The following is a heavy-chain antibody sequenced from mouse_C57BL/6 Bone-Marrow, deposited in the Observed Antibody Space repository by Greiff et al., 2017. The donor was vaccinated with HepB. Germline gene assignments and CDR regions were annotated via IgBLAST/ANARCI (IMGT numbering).Heavy chain of an antibody. CDR2: IWSGGST. CDR1: GFSLTSYG. V-gene: IGHV2-2*01. CDR3: ARNPITTEDWYFDV. J-gene: IGHJ1*03. Sequence: VKLVESGPGLVQPSQSLSITCTVSGFSLTSYGVHWVRQSPGKGLEWLGVIWSGGSTDYNAAFISRLSISKDNSKSQVFFKMNSLQADDTAIYYCARNPITTEDWYFDVWGTGTTVTVSS. D-gene: IGHD1-2*01.